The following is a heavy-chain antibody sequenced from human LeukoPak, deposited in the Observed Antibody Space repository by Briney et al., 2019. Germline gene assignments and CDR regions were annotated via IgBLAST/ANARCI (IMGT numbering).Heavy chain of an antibody. J-gene: IGHJ5*02. Sequence: PGGSLRLSCAASGFTFSSYWMYWVRQAPGKGLVWVSRINSDGSSTTYADSVKGRFTISRDNAKNTLYLQMNSLRAEDTAVYYCARDQSSSWRGCFDPWGQGTLVTVSS. D-gene: IGHD6-13*01. V-gene: IGHV3-74*01. CDR2: INSDGSST. CDR1: GFTFSSYW. CDR3: ARDQSSSWRGCFDP.